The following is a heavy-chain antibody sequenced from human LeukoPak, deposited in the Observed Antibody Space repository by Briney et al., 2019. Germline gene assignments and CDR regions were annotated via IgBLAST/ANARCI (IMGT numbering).Heavy chain of an antibody. CDR3: ARRVATANDAFDI. CDR1: GFTFSSYS. CDR2: ISSGSTYI. Sequence: GGSLRLSCAASGFTFSSYSMNWVRQAPGKGLEWVSSISSGSTYIYYGDSLKGRFTISRDNAKNSLYLQMNSLRAEDTAVHYCARRVATANDAFDIWGQGTMVTVSS. D-gene: IGHD6-13*01. V-gene: IGHV3-21*01. J-gene: IGHJ3*02.